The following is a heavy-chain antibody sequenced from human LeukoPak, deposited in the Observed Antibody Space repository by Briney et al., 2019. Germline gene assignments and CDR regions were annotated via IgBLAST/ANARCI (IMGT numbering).Heavy chain of an antibody. J-gene: IGHJ4*02. CDR2: FYYSGST. D-gene: IGHD6-19*01. CDR1: GGSISSSSYY. CDR3: ATRETYSWQWGVDY. Sequence: SETLSLTCTVSGGSISSSSYYWGWIRQPPGKGLEWIGSFYYSGSTYYNPSLKSRVTISVDTSKNQFSLKLSSVTAADTAVYYCATRETYSWQWGVDYWGQGTLVTVSS. V-gene: IGHV4-39*01.